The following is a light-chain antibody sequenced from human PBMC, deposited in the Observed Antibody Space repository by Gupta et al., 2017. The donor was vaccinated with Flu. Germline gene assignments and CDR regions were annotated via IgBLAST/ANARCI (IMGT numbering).Light chain of an antibody. CDR2: KDT. Sequence: SGDALPKKYASWYQQKPGQAPVLLIFKDTETPSGIPARFSGSTSGTTVTLTITGVQAEDEADYYCQSDDSSGTVVFGRGTKLAVL. J-gene: IGLJ2*01. V-gene: IGLV3-25*03. CDR1: ALPKKY. CDR3: QSDDSSGTVV.